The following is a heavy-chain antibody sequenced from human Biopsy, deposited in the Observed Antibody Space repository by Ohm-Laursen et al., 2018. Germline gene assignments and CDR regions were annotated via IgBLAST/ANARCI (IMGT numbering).Heavy chain of an antibody. V-gene: IGHV3-74*01. D-gene: IGHD3-10*01. CDR2: INSDGSST. J-gene: IGHJ4*02. Sequence: SLSLSCAASEFIFSRFWMYWVRQAPGKGLVWVSRINSDGSSTNYADAVKGRFTISRDNAKNTVFLQMNSLRAEDTAVYYCTRAEAGSGSLLYFDYWGQGTLVTVSS. CDR1: EFIFSRFW. CDR3: TRAEAGSGSLLYFDY.